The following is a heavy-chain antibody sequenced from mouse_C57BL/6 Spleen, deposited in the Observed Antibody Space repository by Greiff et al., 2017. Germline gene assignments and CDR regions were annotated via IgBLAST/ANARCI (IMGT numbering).Heavy chain of an antibody. CDR1: GFTFSSYA. V-gene: IGHV5-9-1*02. CDR2: ISSGGDYT. J-gene: IGHJ4*01. D-gene: IGHD2-14*01. Sequence: EVMLVESGAGLVKPGGSLKLSCAASGFTFSSYAMSWVRQTPEKRLEWVAYISSGGDYTYYADTVKGRFTISRDNARNTLYLQMSSLKSEDTAMYYCTRGGYDTWCYAMDYWGQGTSVTVSS. CDR3: TRGGYDTWCYAMDY.